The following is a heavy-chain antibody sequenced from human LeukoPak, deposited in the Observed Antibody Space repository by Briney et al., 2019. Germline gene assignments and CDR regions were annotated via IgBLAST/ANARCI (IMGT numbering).Heavy chain of an antibody. D-gene: IGHD5-18*01. CDR1: GYSISSGYY. CDR2: IYHSGST. J-gene: IGHJ6*03. V-gene: IGHV4-38-2*02. CDR3: ACSEIQLVGYMDV. Sequence: SETLSLTCTVSGYSISSGYYWGWIRQPPGEGLEWIGSIYHSGSTYYNPSLKSRVTISVDTSKNQFSLKLSSVTAADTAVYYCACSEIQLVGYMDVWGKGTTVTVSS.